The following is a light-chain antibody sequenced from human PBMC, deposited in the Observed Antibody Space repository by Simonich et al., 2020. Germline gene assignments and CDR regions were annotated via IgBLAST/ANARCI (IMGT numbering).Light chain of an antibody. J-gene: IGKJ4*01. Sequence: EIVMTQSPSTLSVSPGARATLSCRASQSVSSNLTWYQQKPGQAPRLLIYGASTRATGIQARFSGSGSGTEFTLTISSMQSEDFAVYYCQQYNNWPPLTFGGGTKVEIK. CDR3: QQYNNWPPLT. V-gene: IGKV3-15*01. CDR1: QSVSSN. CDR2: GAS.